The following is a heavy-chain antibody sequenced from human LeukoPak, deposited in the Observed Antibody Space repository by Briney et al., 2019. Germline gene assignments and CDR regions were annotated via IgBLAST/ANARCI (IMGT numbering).Heavy chain of an antibody. CDR3: AKDTAGPSPSNWFDP. Sequence: GGSLRLSCAASGFTFSSYAMSWVRQAPGKGLEWVSAISGSGGSTYYADSVKGRFTISRDNFKNTLYLQMNSLRAEDTAVYYCAKDTAGPSPSNWFDPWGQGTLVTVSS. V-gene: IGHV3-23*01. J-gene: IGHJ5*02. D-gene: IGHD5-18*01. CDR2: ISGSGGST. CDR1: GFTFSSYA.